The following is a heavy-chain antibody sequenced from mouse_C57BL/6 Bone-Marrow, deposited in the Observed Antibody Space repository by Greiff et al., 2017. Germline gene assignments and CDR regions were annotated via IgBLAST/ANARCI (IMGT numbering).Heavy chain of an antibody. J-gene: IGHJ2*01. D-gene: IGHD2-4*01. CDR1: GYTFTSYW. CDR2: LYPGSGST. Sequence: QVQLQQPGAELVKPGASVKMSCKASGYTFTSYWITWVKQRPGQGLEWIGDLYPGSGSTNYNEKFKSKATLTVDTSSSTAYMQLSSLTSEDSAVYYCARYDYDGTDFDYWGQGTTLTVSS. V-gene: IGHV1-55*01. CDR3: ARYDYDGTDFDY.